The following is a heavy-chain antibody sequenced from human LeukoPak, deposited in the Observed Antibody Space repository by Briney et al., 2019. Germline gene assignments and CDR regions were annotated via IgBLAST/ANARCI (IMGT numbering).Heavy chain of an antibody. J-gene: IGHJ5*02. CDR2: VSSSSSYI. CDR1: GFTFSSYS. Sequence: GGSLRLSCAASGFTFSSYSMNWVRQAPGKGLEWVSSVSSSSSYIYYADSVKGRFTISRDNAKNSLYLQMNSLGAEDTAVYYCAREVGVGALRGRFDPWGQGTLVTVSS. D-gene: IGHD3-10*01. CDR3: AREVGVGALRGRFDP. V-gene: IGHV3-21*01.